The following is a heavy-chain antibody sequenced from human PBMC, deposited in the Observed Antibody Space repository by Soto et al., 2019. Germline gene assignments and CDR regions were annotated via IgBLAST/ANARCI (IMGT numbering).Heavy chain of an antibody. CDR1: AFTFSNAW. Sequence: GRSLRLSCEAPAFTFSNAWMSWVRQAPGKGLEWVGRIKSKTDGGTTDYAAPVKGRFTISRDDSKNMLYLQMNSLKTEDTAVYYCARAGIDKTGTTHYYYGMDVWGQGITVTVSS. J-gene: IGHJ6*02. V-gene: IGHV3-15*01. D-gene: IGHD1-1*01. CDR2: IKSKTDGGTT. CDR3: ARAGIDKTGTTHYYYGMDV.